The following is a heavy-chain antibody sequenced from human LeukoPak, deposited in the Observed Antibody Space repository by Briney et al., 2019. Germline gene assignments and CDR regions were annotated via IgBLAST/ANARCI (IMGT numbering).Heavy chain of an antibody. CDR1: GGSISSGGYH. V-gene: IGHV4-31*03. Sequence: SQTLSLTCTVSGGSISSGGYHWSWIRQHPGKGLEWIGYIYYSGSTYYNPSLKSRVTISVDTSKNQFSLKLRFVTAADTAVYYCARPTLRYFDGGAFDIWGQGTMVTVSS. CDR3: ARPTLRYFDGGAFDI. J-gene: IGHJ3*02. D-gene: IGHD3-9*01. CDR2: IYYSGST.